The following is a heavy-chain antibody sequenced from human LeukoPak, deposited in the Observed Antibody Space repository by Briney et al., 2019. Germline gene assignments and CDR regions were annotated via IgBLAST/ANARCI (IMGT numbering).Heavy chain of an antibody. CDR2: MNPNSGNT. V-gene: IGHV1-8*01. J-gene: IGHJ4*02. CDR1: GYTFTSYD. CDR3: ARDGYSYGYGDY. Sequence: GASAKVSCKASGYTFTSYDINWVRQATGQGLEWMGWMNPNSGNTGYAQKFQGRVTMTRNTSISTAYMELSSLRSEDTAVYYCARDGYSYGYGDYWGQGTLVTVSS. D-gene: IGHD5-18*01.